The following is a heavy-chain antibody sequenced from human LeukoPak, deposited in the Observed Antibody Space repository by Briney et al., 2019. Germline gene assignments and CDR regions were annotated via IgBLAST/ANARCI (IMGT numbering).Heavy chain of an antibody. V-gene: IGHV3-48*01. Sequence: GGSLRLSCAASGFTFSSYSMNWVRQAPGKGLEWVSYISSSSSTIYYADSVKGRFTISRDNAKNSLYLQMNSLRAEDTAVYYCARDSGYSSSWYRWNWGHGTLVTVSS. J-gene: IGHJ4*01. CDR2: ISSSSSTI. D-gene: IGHD6-13*01. CDR1: GFTFSSYS. CDR3: ARDSGYSSSWYRWN.